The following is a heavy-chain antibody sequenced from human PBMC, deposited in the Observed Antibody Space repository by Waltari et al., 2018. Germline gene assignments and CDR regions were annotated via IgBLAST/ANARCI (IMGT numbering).Heavy chain of an antibody. CDR2: FDPEDGGT. Sequence: QVQLVQSGAEVRKPGASVKISCKVSGYSLTDLSIHWVRQTPGKRLEWLGGFDPEDGGTFYAREFQGRVTVSEDTSADTAYMILSNLRSEDTALYYCATPLAAASPSDHYYYYGLDVWGQGTTVTVSS. V-gene: IGHV1-24*01. CDR3: ATPLAAASPSDHYYYYGLDV. D-gene: IGHD2-15*01. CDR1: GYSLTDLS. J-gene: IGHJ6*02.